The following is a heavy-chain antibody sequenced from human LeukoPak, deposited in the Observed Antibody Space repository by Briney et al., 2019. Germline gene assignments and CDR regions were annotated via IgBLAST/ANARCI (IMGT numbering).Heavy chain of an antibody. CDR1: GGSISSYY. CDR3: ARAVRYYDSSGYSYYFDY. CDR2: IYYSGST. V-gene: IGHV4-59*01. Sequence: PSETLSLTCTVSGGSISSYYWSWIRQPPGKGLEWIGYIYYSGSTNYSPSLKSRVTISVDTSKNQFSLKLSSVTAADTAVYYCARAVRYYDSSGYSYYFDYWGQGTLVTVSS. D-gene: IGHD3-22*01. J-gene: IGHJ4*02.